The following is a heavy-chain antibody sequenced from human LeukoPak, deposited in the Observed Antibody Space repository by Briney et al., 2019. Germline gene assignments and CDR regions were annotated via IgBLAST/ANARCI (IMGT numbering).Heavy chain of an antibody. Sequence: SETLSLTCTVSGGSISSYYWSWIRQPPGKGLEWIGRIYTSGSTNYNPSLKSRVTISVDTSKNQFSLKLSSVTAADTAVYYCARVGRYCSGGSCYSDFDYWGQGTLVTVSS. CDR1: GGSISSYY. CDR2: IYTSGST. CDR3: ARVGRYCSGGSCYSDFDY. D-gene: IGHD2-15*01. V-gene: IGHV4-4*08. J-gene: IGHJ4*02.